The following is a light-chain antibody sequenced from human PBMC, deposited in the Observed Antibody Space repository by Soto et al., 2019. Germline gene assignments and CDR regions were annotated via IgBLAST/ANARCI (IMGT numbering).Light chain of an antibody. CDR3: SSYAGSNSFV. J-gene: IGLJ1*01. V-gene: IGLV2-8*01. Sequence: QSVLTEPPSASVSPGQSVTISCTGTSTDVGAYNYVSWYQQRPGKAPKLMIFEVTKRPSGVPDRFSGSKSGNTASLTVSGVQADDEADYYCSSYAGSNSFVFGTGTKV. CDR1: STDVGAYNY. CDR2: EVT.